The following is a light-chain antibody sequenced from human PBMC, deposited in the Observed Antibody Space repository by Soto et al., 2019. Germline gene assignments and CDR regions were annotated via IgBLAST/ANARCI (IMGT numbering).Light chain of an antibody. CDR1: QSISTW. CDR2: DAS. V-gene: IGKV1-5*01. Sequence: DIQMTPAPSTLSASVGDRVTITFRASQSISTWLAWYQQKPGKAPKLLIFDASSLESGVPSRFSGSGSGTESTLTISTLQPDDFATYYCQQYHSYRTFGQGTKVDIK. CDR3: QQYHSYRT. J-gene: IGKJ1*01.